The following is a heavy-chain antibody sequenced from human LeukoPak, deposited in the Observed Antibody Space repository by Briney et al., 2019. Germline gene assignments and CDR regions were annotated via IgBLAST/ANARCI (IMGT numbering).Heavy chain of an antibody. D-gene: IGHD1-26*01. V-gene: IGHV1-69*06. Sequence: ASVKVSCKASGGTFSSYAISWVRQAPGQGLEWMGGIIPIFGTANYAQKFQGRVAITADKSTSTAYMELSSLRSEDTAVYYCASLGGPRLPPPFDYWGQGTLVTVSS. CDR2: IIPIFGTA. J-gene: IGHJ4*02. CDR1: GGTFSSYA. CDR3: ASLGGPRLPPPFDY.